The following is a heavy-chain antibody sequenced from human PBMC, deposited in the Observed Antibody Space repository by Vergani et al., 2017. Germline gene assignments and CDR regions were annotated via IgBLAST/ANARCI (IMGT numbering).Heavy chain of an antibody. D-gene: IGHD2-21*01. V-gene: IGHV4-31*03. J-gene: IGHJ3*02. CDR1: GGSISSGGYY. CDR3: AREIPEDAFDI. CDR2: IDYSGST. Sequence: QVQLQESGPGLVKPSQTLSLTCTVSGGSISSGGYYWSWIRQHPGKGLEWIGYIDYSGSTYYNPSLKSRVTISVDTSKTQFSLKLSSVTAADTAVYYCAREIPEDAFDIWGQGTMVTVSS.